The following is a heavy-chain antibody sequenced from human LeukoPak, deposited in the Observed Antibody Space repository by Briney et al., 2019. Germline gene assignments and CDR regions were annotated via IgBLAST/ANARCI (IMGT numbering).Heavy chain of an antibody. CDR3: ASTEMATIKDYYGMDV. D-gene: IGHD5-24*01. J-gene: IGHJ6*02. CDR1: GGSFSGYY. CDR2: INHSGST. Sequence: KPSETLSLTCAVYGGSFSGYYWSWIRQPPGKGLEWIGEINHSGSTNYNPSLKSRVTISVDTSKNQFSLKLRSVTAADTAVYYCASTEMATIKDYYGMDVWGQGATVTVSS. V-gene: IGHV4-34*01.